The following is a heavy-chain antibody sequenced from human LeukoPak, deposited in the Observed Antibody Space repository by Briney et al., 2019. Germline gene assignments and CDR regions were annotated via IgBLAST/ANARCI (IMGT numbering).Heavy chain of an antibody. D-gene: IGHD2/OR15-2a*01. J-gene: IGHJ4*02. CDR3: ARAYLARDYFDY. CDR2: IKQDGSEK. CDR1: GFTFSSYQ. V-gene: IGHV3-7*01. Sequence: PGGSLRLSCAASGFTFSSYQMSWVRQAPGKGLEWMANIKQDGSEKYYVDSVKGRFTISRDNSKNTLYLQMNSLRAEDTAVYYCARAYLARDYFDYWGQGTLVTVSS.